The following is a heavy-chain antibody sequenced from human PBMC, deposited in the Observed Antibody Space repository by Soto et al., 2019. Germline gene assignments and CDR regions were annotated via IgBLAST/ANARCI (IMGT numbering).Heavy chain of an antibody. Sequence: SVKVSCKASGGTFSSYAISWVRQAPGQGLEWMGGIIPILGTANYAQKFQGRVTITADESTSTAYMELSSLRSEDTAVYYCARGYLYCSSTSCPLLFDYWGQGTLVTVSS. CDR3: ARGYLYCSSTSCPLLFDY. J-gene: IGHJ4*02. D-gene: IGHD2-2*01. V-gene: IGHV1-69*13. CDR1: GGTFSSYA. CDR2: IIPILGTA.